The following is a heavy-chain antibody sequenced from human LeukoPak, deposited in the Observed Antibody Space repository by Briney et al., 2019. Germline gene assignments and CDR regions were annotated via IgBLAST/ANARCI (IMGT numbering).Heavy chain of an antibody. CDR3: ARGARVRGVNNWYFDL. V-gene: IGHV3-53*01. D-gene: IGHD3-10*01. CDR2: IYSGATT. J-gene: IGHJ2*01. CDR1: EFTVSNNY. Sequence: PGGSLRLSCAASEFTVSNNYMSWIRQAPGKGLEWVSFIYSGATTYYADSVKGRFTISSDNSKNMLYLQMNSLRAEDTAVYYCARGARVRGVNNWYFDLWGRGTLVTVSS.